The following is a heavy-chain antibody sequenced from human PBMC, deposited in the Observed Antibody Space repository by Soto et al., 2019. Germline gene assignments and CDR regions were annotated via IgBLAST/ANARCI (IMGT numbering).Heavy chain of an antibody. CDR1: GGTFSSYA. D-gene: IGHD5-18*01. CDR2: IIPIFGTA. J-gene: IGHJ4*02. CDR3: ARRGYSYQNYFDS. V-gene: IGHV1-69*13. Sequence: ASVKVSCKASGGTFSSYAISCVRQAPGQGLEWMGGIIPIFGTANYAQKFQGRVTIVADESTSTAYMELSSLRSEDTVVYYCARRGYSYQNYFDSWGQGTLVTVSS.